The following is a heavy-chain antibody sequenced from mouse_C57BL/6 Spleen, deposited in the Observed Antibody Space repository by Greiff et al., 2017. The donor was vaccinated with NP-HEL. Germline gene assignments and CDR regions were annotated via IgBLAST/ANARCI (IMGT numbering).Heavy chain of an antibody. CDR2: IDPSDSYT. V-gene: IGHV1-59*01. Sequence: QVQLQQPGAELVRPGTSVKLSCKASGYTFTSYWMHWVKQRPGQGLEWIGVIDPSDSYTNYNQKFKGKATLTVDTSSSTAYMQLSSLTSEDSAVYYCAAYYSNYGFAYWGQGTLVTVSA. CDR1: GYTFTSYW. CDR3: AAYYSNYGFAY. J-gene: IGHJ3*01. D-gene: IGHD2-5*01.